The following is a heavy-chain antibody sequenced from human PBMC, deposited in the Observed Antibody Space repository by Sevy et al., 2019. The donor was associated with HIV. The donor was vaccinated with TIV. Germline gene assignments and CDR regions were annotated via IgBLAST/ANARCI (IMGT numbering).Heavy chain of an antibody. Sequence: GGSLRLSCKCSGFSFTNYWIGWVRQMPGKGLAWMGNIYPDDSDTIYSPSFQGQVTISADKSITTAYLQWSGLKASDTAMYYCARLGNNEEGTFDLWGRGTMVTVSS. J-gene: IGHJ3*01. CDR2: IYPDDSDT. CDR1: GFSFTNYW. CDR3: ARLGNNEEGTFDL. V-gene: IGHV5-51*01.